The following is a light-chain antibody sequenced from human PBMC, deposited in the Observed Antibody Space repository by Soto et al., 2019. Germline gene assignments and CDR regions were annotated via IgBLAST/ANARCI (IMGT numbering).Light chain of an antibody. CDR2: DTS. CDR3: PQYNFWPGLT. V-gene: IGKV3-15*01. Sequence: TMMTQSPATLSVSPGETATLSCTAIRSSGGNLAWYQVKPGQAPRLLISDTSTRATGIPDRFRGSGSGTYFTLTIISLQSEDSAVYYCPQYNFWPGLTFGGGTRVEIK. CDR1: RSSGGN. J-gene: IGKJ4*01.